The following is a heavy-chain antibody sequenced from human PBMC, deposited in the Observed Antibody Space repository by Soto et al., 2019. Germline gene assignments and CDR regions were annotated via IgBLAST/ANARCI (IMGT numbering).Heavy chain of an antibody. CDR2: ISYDGSNK. D-gene: IGHD1-1*01. CDR1: GFTFSSYA. J-gene: IGHJ6*02. CDR3: AKSRRRYNWNASVPYGMDV. Sequence: SGGSLRLSCAASGFTFSSYAMHWVRQAPGKGLEWVAVISYDGSNKYYADSVKGRFTISRDNSKNTLYLQMNSLRAEDTAVYYCAKSRRRYNWNASVPYGMDVWGQGTTVTVSS. V-gene: IGHV3-30-3*02.